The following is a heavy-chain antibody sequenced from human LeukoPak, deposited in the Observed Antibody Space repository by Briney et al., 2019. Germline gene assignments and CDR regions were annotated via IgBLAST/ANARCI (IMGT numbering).Heavy chain of an antibody. CDR3: AHSWSGYYYFDY. V-gene: IGHV4-59*01. Sequence: PSETLSLTCTVSGGSISSYYWSWIQQPPGKGLEWIGYIYYSGSTNYNPSLKSRVTISVDTSKNQFSLKLSSVTAADTAVYYCAHSWSGYYYFDYWGQGTLVTVSS. CDR1: GGSISSYY. J-gene: IGHJ4*02. CDR2: IYYSGST. D-gene: IGHD3-3*01.